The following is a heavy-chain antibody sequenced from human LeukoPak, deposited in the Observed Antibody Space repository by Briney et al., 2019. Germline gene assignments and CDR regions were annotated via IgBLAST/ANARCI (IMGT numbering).Heavy chain of an antibody. V-gene: IGHV1-18*01. CDR1: GYTFTSCG. CDR2: ISAYNGNT. Sequence: ASVKVSCKASGYTFTSCGISWVRQAPGQGLEWMGWISAYNGNTNYAQKLQGRVTMTTDTSTSTAYMELRSLRSDDTAVYYCARDMMVRGVIFAYYGMDVWGQGTTVTVSS. CDR3: ARDMMVRGVIFAYYGMDV. J-gene: IGHJ6*02. D-gene: IGHD3-10*01.